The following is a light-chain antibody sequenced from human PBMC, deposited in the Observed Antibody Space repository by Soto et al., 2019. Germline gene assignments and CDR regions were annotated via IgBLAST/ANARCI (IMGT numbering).Light chain of an antibody. CDR2: AAS. Sequence: DIQMTQSPSSVSASVGDSVTITCRASQDVHYWLAWYQQKPGKAPNLLIYAASRLQSGVPSRFSGSGSGTHFTLTISSLQPEDFATYYCQQGDTFPLTFGGGTTVE. J-gene: IGKJ4*01. CDR1: QDVHYW. V-gene: IGKV1-12*01. CDR3: QQGDTFPLT.